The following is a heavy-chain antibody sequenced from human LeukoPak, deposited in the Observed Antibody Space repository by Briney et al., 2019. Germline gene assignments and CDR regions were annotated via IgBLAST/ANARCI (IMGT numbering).Heavy chain of an antibody. J-gene: IGHJ4*02. CDR1: GFTFTDYW. Sequence: GGSLRLSCAVSGFTFTDYWMNWVRQAPGKGLEWVASIRQDGGEKSYVDSVKGRFTISRDNAKNSLYLQINSLRAEDTAVYYCAREKLRAACFGYWGQGTLVTASS. CDR3: AREKLRAACFGY. V-gene: IGHV3-7*01. D-gene: IGHD6-13*01. CDR2: IRQDGGEK.